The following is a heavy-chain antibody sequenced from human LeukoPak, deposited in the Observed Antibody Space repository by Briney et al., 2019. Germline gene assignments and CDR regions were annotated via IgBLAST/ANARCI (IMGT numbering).Heavy chain of an antibody. CDR1: GDSISSSSSY. V-gene: IGHV4-39*07. CDR2: IYYSGST. D-gene: IGHD3-22*01. J-gene: IGHJ6*03. Sequence: SETLSLTCTVSGDSISSSSSYWGWIRQPPGKGLEWIGSIYYSGSTYYNPSLKSRVTMSVDTSKNQFSLKLSSVTAADTAVYYCARSSEGRYYYDSSGFSYYYYYMDVWGKGTTVTISS. CDR3: ARSSEGRYYYDSSGFSYYYYYMDV.